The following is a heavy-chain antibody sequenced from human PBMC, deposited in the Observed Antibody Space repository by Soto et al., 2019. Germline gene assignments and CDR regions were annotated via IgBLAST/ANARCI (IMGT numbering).Heavy chain of an antibody. CDR1: GLTFSNAW. D-gene: IGHD3-16*01. V-gene: IGHV3-15*01. CDR3: TTNVGQSSLGFGS. Sequence: EVQLVESGGGLVKPGGSLRLSCAAPGLTFSNAWMSWVRQAPGKGLEWVGRVKSKTDSETTHYAAPVKGRFTISRDDSENTLYPQMNSLKTVNTAVYYCTTNVGQSSLGFGSWGQGTLVTVSS. CDR2: VKSKTDSETT. J-gene: IGHJ5*02.